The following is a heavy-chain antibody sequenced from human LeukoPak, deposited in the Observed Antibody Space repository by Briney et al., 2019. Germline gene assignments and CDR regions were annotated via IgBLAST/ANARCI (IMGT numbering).Heavy chain of an antibody. Sequence: SETLSLTCTVSGGSISSSSYYWGWIRRPPGKGLEWIGSIYYSGSTYYNPSLKSRVTISVDTSKNQFSLKLSSVTAADTAVYYCARRWYGDVWGQGTTVTVSS. J-gene: IGHJ6*02. CDR3: ARRWYGDV. D-gene: IGHD4-17*01. V-gene: IGHV4-39*01. CDR2: IYYSGST. CDR1: GGSISSSSYY.